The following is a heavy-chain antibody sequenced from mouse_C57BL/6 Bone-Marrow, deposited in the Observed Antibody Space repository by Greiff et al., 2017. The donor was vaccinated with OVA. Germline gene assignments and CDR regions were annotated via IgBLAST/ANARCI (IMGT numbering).Heavy chain of an antibody. Sequence: EVQGVESGGGLVKPGGSLKLSCAASGFTFSSYTMSWVRQTPEKRLEWVATISGGGGNTYYPDSVKGRFTISRDNAKNTLYLQMSSLRSEDTALYYCARDWDPWFAYWGQGTLVTVSA. CDR1: GFTFSSYT. CDR3: ARDWDPWFAY. V-gene: IGHV5-9*01. J-gene: IGHJ3*01. CDR2: ISGGGGNT. D-gene: IGHD4-1*01.